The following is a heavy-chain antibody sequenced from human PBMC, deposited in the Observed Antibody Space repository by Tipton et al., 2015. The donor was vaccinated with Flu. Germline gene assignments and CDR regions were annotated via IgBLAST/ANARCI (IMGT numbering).Heavy chain of an antibody. D-gene: IGHD1-1*01. CDR2: TQTSGSS. CDR3: ARETEREVEPRGRWFDP. J-gene: IGHJ5*02. Sequence: TLSLTCNVSGASISSYYWSWIRQPAGRGLEWIGRTQTSGSSNYNPSLKSRVTMSVDTSNNLFSLRLNSVTATDTAVYYCARETEREVEPRGRWFDPWGQGPRVTVSS. CDR1: GASISSYY. V-gene: IGHV4-4*07.